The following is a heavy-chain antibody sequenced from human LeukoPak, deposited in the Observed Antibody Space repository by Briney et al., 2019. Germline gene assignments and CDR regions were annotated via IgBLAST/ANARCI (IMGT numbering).Heavy chain of an antibody. CDR1: GGSISGYY. Sequence: SETLSLTCTVSGGSISGYYWSWIRQPPGKGLGWIGYIYYSGSTSYNPSLKSRVTISVDTSKNQFSLKLSSVTAADTAVYYCARHRIIAAIGAFDSWGQGTLVTVSS. J-gene: IGHJ4*02. V-gene: IGHV4-59*08. CDR3: ARHRIIAAIGAFDS. CDR2: IYYSGST. D-gene: IGHD6-6*01.